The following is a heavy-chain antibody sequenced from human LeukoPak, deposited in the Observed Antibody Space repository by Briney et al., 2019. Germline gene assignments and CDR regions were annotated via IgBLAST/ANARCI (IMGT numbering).Heavy chain of an antibody. J-gene: IGHJ6*02. CDR2: ISAYNGNT. Sequence: ASVKVSCKASGYTFTSYGISWVRQAPGQGLEWMGWISAYNGNTNYAQKLQGRVTMTTDTSTSTAYMELRSLRSDDTAVYYCARALGFGGYYYGMDVWGQGTTITVSS. CDR3: ARALGFGGYYYGMDV. CDR1: GYTFTSYG. V-gene: IGHV1-18*01. D-gene: IGHD3-10*01.